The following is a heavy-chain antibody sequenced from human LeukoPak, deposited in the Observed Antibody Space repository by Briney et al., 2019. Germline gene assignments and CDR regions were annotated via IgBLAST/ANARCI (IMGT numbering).Heavy chain of an antibody. V-gene: IGHV3-30*03. CDR3: ARDLGTLVRGVIITSEYDY. CDR1: GFTFSSYG. Sequence: GGSLRLSCAASGFTFSSYGMSWVRQAPGKGLEWVAVISYDGSNKYYADSVKGRFTISRDNSKNTLYLQMNSLIAEDTAVYYCARDLGTLVRGVIITSEYDYWGQGTLVTVSS. D-gene: IGHD3-10*01. J-gene: IGHJ4*02. CDR2: ISYDGSNK.